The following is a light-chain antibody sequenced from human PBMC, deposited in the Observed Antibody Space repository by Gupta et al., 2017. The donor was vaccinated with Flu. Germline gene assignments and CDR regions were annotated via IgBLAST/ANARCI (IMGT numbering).Light chain of an antibody. CDR1: QSVSSSY. CDR2: GAS. Sequence: ERATLSCRGSQSVSSSYLAWYQQKPGQAPRLLIYGASSRATGIPDRFSGSGSGTDFTLTISRLEPEDFAVYYCQQYGSSLFTFGPGTKVDIK. J-gene: IGKJ3*01. CDR3: QQYGSSLFT. V-gene: IGKV3-20*01.